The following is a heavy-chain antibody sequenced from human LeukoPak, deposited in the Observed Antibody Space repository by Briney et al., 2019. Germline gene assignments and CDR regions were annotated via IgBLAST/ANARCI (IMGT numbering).Heavy chain of an antibody. V-gene: IGHV3-53*01. Sequence: GGSLGLSCAASGFTVSSNYMSWVRQAPGKGLEWVSVIYSGGSTYYADSVKGRFTISRDKSKKTLSLQMNSLRAEDTAMYYCARGDRNSYYYMDVWGKGTTVTVSS. J-gene: IGHJ6*03. CDR3: ARGDRNSYYYMDV. CDR2: IYSGGST. CDR1: GFTVSSNY. D-gene: IGHD1-14*01.